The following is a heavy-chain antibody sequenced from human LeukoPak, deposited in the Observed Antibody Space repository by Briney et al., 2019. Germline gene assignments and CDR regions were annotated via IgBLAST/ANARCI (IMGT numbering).Heavy chain of an antibody. V-gene: IGHV3-7*04. CDR1: GFTFGSNW. D-gene: IGHD5-18*01. CDR3: ARAYSYAFEP. Sequence: PGGSLRLSCAASGFTFGSNWMSWVRQAPGKGLEWVANVKQDGSETYYVDSVKGRFTISRDNAKNSLFLQMNTLRVEDTAVYYCARAYSYAFEPWGQGTLVTVSS. CDR2: VKQDGSET. J-gene: IGHJ5*02.